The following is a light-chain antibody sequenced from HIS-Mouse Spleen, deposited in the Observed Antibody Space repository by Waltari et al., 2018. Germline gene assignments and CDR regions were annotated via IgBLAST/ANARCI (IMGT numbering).Light chain of an antibody. CDR1: SSDFGGYNY. CDR2: DVS. J-gene: IGLJ3*02. V-gene: IGLV2-11*01. CDR3: CSYAGSYTWV. Sequence: QSALTQPRSVSGSPGQSVTISCTGTSSDFGGYNYVPWYQQHPGKAPKLMIYDVSKRPSGVPDRFSGSKSGNTASLTISGLQAEDEADYYCCSYAGSYTWVFGGGTKLTVL.